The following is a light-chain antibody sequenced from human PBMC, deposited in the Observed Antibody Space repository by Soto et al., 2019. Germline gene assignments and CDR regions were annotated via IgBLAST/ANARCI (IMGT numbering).Light chain of an antibody. CDR1: SSDVGGYNY. CDR3: SSYTSSSKAV. V-gene: IGLV2-14*03. Sequence: QSALAQPASVSGSPGQSITISCTGTSSDVGGYNYVSWYQHHPGKAPKLIIYALSNRPSGVSIRFSGSKSDNPASLTISGLQPEDEADYYCSSYTSSSKAVFGRGTQLPVL. J-gene: IGLJ2*01. CDR2: ALS.